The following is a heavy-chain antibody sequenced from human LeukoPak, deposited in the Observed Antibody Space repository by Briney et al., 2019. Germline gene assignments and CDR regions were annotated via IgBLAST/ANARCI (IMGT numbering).Heavy chain of an antibody. CDR2: ISSSGSTI. D-gene: IGHD3-10*01. V-gene: IGHV3-48*03. CDR3: AREGMVRGVFDY. Sequence: GGAPRLSRAAPGFNFSSYEMNWVRQAPGEGLGGGSYISSSGSTIYYADSVKGRFTISRDNAKNSLYLQMNSLRAEDTAVYYCAREGMVRGVFDYWGQGTLVTVSS. J-gene: IGHJ4*02. CDR1: GFNFSSYE.